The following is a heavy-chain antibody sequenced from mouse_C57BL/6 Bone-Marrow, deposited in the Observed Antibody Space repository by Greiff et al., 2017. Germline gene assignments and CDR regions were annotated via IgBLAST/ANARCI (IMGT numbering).Heavy chain of an antibody. D-gene: IGHD2-12*01. CDR3: AREEDDVDD. J-gene: IGHJ2*01. Sequence: VQLQQPGAELVKPGASVKLSCKASGYTFTSYCMHWVKQRPGQGLEWIGMIHPNSCSTNYNEKFKSKATLTVDKSSSTAYMQLSSLTSEDSAVYYCAREEDDVDDWGQGTTHTVSS. CDR1: GYTFTSYC. CDR2: IHPNSCST. V-gene: IGHV1-64*01.